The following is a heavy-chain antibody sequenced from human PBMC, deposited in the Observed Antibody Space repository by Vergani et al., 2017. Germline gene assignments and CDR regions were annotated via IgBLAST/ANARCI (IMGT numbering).Heavy chain of an antibody. V-gene: IGHV4-59*01. D-gene: IGHD3-22*01. Sequence: QLQLQESGPGLVKPSETLSLTCTVSGGSISSYYWSWIRQPPGKGLEWIGYIYYSGSTNYNPSLKSRVTISVDTSKNQFSLKLSSVTAADTAVYYCARMSNYYDSSGYPGIDYWGQGTLVTVSS. CDR3: ARMSNYYDSSGYPGIDY. CDR1: GGSISSYY. J-gene: IGHJ4*02. CDR2: IYYSGST.